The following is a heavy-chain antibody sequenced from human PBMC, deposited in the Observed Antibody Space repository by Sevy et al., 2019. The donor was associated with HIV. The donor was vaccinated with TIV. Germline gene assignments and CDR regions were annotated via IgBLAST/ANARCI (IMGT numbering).Heavy chain of an antibody. CDR1: GFSFSQYS. CDR2: ISGTSGTI. Sequence: GGSLRLSCAASGFSFSQYSMNWVRQAPGKGLEWLSYISGTSGTIYYAASVKGRFTISRDNAKNSVYLQMKSLRDEDTAVYYCARVVLYYDANYCDYWGQGALVTVSS. V-gene: IGHV3-48*02. CDR3: ARVVLYYDANYCDY. D-gene: IGHD3-22*01. J-gene: IGHJ4*02.